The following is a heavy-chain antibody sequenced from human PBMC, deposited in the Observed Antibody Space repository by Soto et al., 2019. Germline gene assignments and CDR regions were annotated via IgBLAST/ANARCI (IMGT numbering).Heavy chain of an antibody. CDR1: GGSFSGYY. CDR2: INDRGSI. J-gene: IGHJ2*01. CDR3: ARESHDILTGPPWVWYFDL. Sequence: QVQLQQWGAGPLRPLETLSLTCGVSGGSFSGYYWAWIRQSPGKGLEWIGEINDRGSINYNPSLKRRVSISVDTSKKHYSLNLRSVTAADTAVYYCARESHDILTGPPWVWYFDLWGRGTLVTVSS. V-gene: IGHV4-34*01. D-gene: IGHD3-9*01.